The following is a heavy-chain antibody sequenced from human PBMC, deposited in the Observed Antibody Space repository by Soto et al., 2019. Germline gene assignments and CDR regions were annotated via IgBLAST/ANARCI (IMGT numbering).Heavy chain of an antibody. Sequence: QVQLQESGPGLVKPSETLSLTCTVSGGSISSYYWSWIRQPPGKGLEWIGYIYYSGSTNYNPSLKNGVTISLAPPRTRSPRRLRSLPAAATAVFYCARHSPGHPSLDYWAREPWSPSPQ. D-gene: IGHD7-27*01. V-gene: IGHV4-59*08. CDR3: ARHSPGHPSLDY. J-gene: IGHJ4*02. CDR2: IYYSGST. CDR1: GGSISSYY.